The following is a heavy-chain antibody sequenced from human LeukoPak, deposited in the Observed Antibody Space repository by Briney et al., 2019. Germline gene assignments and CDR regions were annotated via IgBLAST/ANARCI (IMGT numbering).Heavy chain of an antibody. J-gene: IGHJ4*02. CDR2: ISSDGSNK. D-gene: IGHD2/OR15-2a*01. CDR3: ATSGLSRFGF. CDR1: GFTFSSYA. V-gene: IGHV3-30*04. Sequence: GGSLRLSCAASGFTFSSYAMHWVRQAPGKGLEWVAVISSDGSNKYYADSMKGRFTISRDNSKNTLYLQMNSLRAEDTAVYYCATSGLSRFGFWGQGTLVTVSS.